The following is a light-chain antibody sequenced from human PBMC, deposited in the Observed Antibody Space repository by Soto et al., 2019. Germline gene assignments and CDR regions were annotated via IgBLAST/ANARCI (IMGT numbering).Light chain of an antibody. V-gene: IGLV2-8*01. CDR3: SSYAGSNNLV. CDR1: SSDVGGYNY. J-gene: IGLJ2*01. Sequence: QSALTQPPSASGSPGQSVTISCTGTSSDVGGYNYVSWYQQHPGKAPKLMIYELSKRPSGVPDRFSGSKSGNTASLTVSGLQAEDEADYYCSSYAGSNNLVFGGGTKLTVL. CDR2: ELS.